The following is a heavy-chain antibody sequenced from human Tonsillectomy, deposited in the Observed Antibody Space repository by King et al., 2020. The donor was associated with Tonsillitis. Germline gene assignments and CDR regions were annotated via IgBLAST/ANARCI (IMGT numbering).Heavy chain of an antibody. CDR1: GYTFTSYG. CDR3: ARSGSYSSNWNYVDY. Sequence: QLVQSGAEVKKPGASVKVSCKASGYTFTSYGISWVRQAPGQGLEWMGWISAYNGDTHYAQKLQGRVTLTTETSTSTAYMELRSLRSDDTAVYYCARSGSYSSNWNYVDYWGQGTLVTVAS. V-gene: IGHV1-18*01. CDR2: ISAYNGDT. D-gene: IGHD6-13*01. J-gene: IGHJ4*02.